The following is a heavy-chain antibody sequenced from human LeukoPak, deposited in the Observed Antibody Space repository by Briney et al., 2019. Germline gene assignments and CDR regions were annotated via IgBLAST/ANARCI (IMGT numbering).Heavy chain of an antibody. J-gene: IGHJ4*02. Sequence: GGSLRLSCAASGFTVSSNYMSWVRQAPGKGLEWISYISSSGSTIYYADSVKGRFTVSRDNAKNSLFLQMNSLRAEDAAVYYCARVKRGGGNYYFDYWGQGTLVTVSS. V-gene: IGHV3-48*01. CDR1: GFTVSSNY. D-gene: IGHD4-23*01. CDR2: ISSSGSTI. CDR3: ARVKRGGGNYYFDY.